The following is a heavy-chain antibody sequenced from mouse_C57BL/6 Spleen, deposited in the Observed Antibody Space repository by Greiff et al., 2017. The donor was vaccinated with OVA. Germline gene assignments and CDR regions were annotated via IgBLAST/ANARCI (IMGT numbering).Heavy chain of an antibody. V-gene: IGHV1-18*01. CDR2: INPNNGGT. CDR3: ARAPITTVVAYYFDY. D-gene: IGHD1-1*01. CDR1: GYTFTDYN. Sequence: DVKLQESGPELVKPGASVKIPCKASGYTFTDYNMDWVKQSHGKSLEWIGDINPNNGGTIYNQKFKGKATLTVDKSSSTAYMELRSLTSEDTAVYYCARAPITTVVAYYFDYWGQGTTLTVSS. J-gene: IGHJ2*01.